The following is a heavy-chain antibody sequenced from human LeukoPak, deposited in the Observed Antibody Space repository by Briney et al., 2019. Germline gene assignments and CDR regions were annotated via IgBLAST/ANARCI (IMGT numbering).Heavy chain of an antibody. D-gene: IGHD3-9*01. CDR2: ISGSGDST. J-gene: IGHJ4*02. Sequence: PGGSLRLSCAATGFIFSNYAMNWVRQAPGKGLEWVSIISGSGDSTHYADSVEGRFTISRDNSKNTLYLQMNDLRAEDTALYYCAKDPYYDILTGYYLRPPYFDYWGQGTLVTVSS. CDR3: AKDPYYDILTGYYLRPPYFDY. CDR1: GFIFSNYA. V-gene: IGHV3-23*01.